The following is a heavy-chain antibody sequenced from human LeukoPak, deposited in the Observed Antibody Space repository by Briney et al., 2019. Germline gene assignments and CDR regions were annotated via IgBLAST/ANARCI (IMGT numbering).Heavy chain of an antibody. CDR3: ARDRVYYDSSGYYTD. D-gene: IGHD3-22*01. CDR2: IYYSGST. V-gene: IGHV4-59*12. J-gene: IGHJ4*02. Sequence: SETLSLTCTVSGGSISSYYWSWLRQPPGKGLEWIGYIYYSGSTNYNPSLKSRVTISVDTSKNQFSLKLSSVTAADTAVYYCARDRVYYDSSGYYTDWGQGTLVTVSS. CDR1: GGSISSYY.